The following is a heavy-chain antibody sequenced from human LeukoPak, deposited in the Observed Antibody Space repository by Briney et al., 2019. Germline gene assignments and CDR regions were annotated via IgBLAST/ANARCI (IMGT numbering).Heavy chain of an antibody. V-gene: IGHV4-34*01. CDR2: INHSGST. J-gene: IGHJ4*02. CDR3: ARGHDYGGNSRIGY. CDR1: GGSFSGYY. D-gene: IGHD4-23*01. Sequence: SETLSLTCAVYGGSFSGYYWSWIRQPPGKGLEWIGEINHSGSTNYNPSLKSRATISVDTSKNQFSLKLSSVTAADTAVYYCARGHDYGGNSRIGYWGQGTLVTVSS.